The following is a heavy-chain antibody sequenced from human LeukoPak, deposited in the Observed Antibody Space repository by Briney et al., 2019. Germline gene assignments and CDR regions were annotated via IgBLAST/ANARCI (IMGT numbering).Heavy chain of an antibody. V-gene: IGHV4-59*01. CDR3: ARVKEVDNWNDEGPFDY. Sequence: SETLSLTCTVSGGSISSYYWSWIRQPPGKGLEWIGYIYYSGSTNYNPSLKSRVTISVDTSKNQFSLKLSSVTAADTAVYYCARVKEVDNWNDEGPFDYWGQGTLVTVSS. J-gene: IGHJ4*02. D-gene: IGHD1-20*01. CDR2: IYYSGST. CDR1: GGSISSYY.